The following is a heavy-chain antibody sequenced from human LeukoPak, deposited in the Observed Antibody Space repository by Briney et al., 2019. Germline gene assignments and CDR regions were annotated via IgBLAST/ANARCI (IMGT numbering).Heavy chain of an antibody. Sequence: PGGSLRLSCAASGFTFSSYGMHWVRQAPGKGLEWVAFIRYDGSNKYYADSVKGRFTISRDNSKNTLYLQMNSLRAEDTAVYYCARGESMIVVVTPDYFDYWGQGTLVTVSS. V-gene: IGHV3-30*02. J-gene: IGHJ4*02. CDR3: ARGESMIVVVTPDYFDY. CDR2: IRYDGSNK. CDR1: GFTFSSYG. D-gene: IGHD3-22*01.